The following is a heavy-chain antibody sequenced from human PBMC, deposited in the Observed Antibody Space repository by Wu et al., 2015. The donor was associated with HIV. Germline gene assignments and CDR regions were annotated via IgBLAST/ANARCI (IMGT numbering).Heavy chain of an antibody. J-gene: IGHJ4*02. Sequence: VQLVQSGAEVKKPGAAVKVSCKASGYTFTGYYMHWVRQAPGQGLEWMGWINPKSGATNYAQKFYGRVTMTNDTSLSTAYMELSSLTSDDTAIYYCARDPGWWELIGYFHLWGQGTLVTSPQ. CDR3: ARDPGWWELIGYFHL. D-gene: IGHD3-10*01. CDR1: GYTFTGYY. CDR2: INPKSGAT. V-gene: IGHV1-2*02.